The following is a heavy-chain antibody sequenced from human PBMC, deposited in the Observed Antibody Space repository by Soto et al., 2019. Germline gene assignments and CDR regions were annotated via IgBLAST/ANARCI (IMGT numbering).Heavy chain of an antibody. CDR2: IWYDGSNK. D-gene: IGHD6-13*01. CDR1: GFTFSSYG. J-gene: IGHJ6*02. V-gene: IGHV3-33*01. Sequence: HPGGSLRLSCAASGFTFSSYGMHWVRQAPGKGLEWVAVIWYDGSNKYYADSVKGRFTISRDNSKNTLYLQMNSLRAEDTAVYYCAREMGGYRALYYYYYGMDVWGQGTTVTVSS. CDR3: AREMGGYRALYYYYYGMDV.